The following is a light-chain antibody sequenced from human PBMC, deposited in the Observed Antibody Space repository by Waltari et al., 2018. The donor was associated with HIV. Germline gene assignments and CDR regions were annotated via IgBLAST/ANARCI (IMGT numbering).Light chain of an antibody. CDR1: NHGSKS. CDR3: QVWDSSSDTYV. V-gene: IGLV3-21*04. CDR2: YAS. Sequence: SYVLTQPPSASVASGKTSRITCGGNNHGSKSVNCYQQKPGQAPVLVIYYASDRPSGIAERFSGSNSGNTATLTISRVEAGDEVDYYCQVWDSSSDTYVFGTGTKVTVL. J-gene: IGLJ1*01.